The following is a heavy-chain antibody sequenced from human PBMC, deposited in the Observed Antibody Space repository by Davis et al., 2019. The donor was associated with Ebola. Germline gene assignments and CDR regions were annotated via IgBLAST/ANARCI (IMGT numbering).Heavy chain of an antibody. Sequence: ASVKVSCKASGYTFTGYYMHWVRQAPGQGLEWMGWINPNSGGTNYAQKFQGWVTMTRDTSISTAYMELSRLRSDDTAVYYCARVETTVTTGWFDPWGQGTLVTVSS. CDR2: INPNSGGT. J-gene: IGHJ5*02. CDR3: ARVETTVTTGWFDP. D-gene: IGHD4-17*01. V-gene: IGHV1-2*04. CDR1: GYTFTGYY.